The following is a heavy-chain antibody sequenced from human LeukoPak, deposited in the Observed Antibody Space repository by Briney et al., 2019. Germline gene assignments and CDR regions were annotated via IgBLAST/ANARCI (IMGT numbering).Heavy chain of an antibody. CDR3: AXVXXXTGPGXGX. Sequence: GGSLRLSCAASGFTFTTYAMSWVRQALGKGLEWVSAISGGGDSTYYADSVKGRFTISRDNSENMLYLQMNSLRVEDTAVYYCAXVXXXTGPGXGXXGQGXXXXVS. CDR2: ISGGGDST. V-gene: IGHV3-23*01. D-gene: IGHD1-1*01. J-gene: IGHJ4*02. CDR1: GFTFTTYA.